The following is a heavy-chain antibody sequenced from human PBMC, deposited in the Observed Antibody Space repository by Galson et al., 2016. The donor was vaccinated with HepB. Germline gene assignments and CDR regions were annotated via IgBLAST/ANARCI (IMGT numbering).Heavy chain of an antibody. CDR1: GYTFTGYY. D-gene: IGHD5-18*01. J-gene: IGHJ6*02. CDR3: AREYKSGYSYGSSYYYYGMDV. V-gene: IGHV1-2*04. CDR2: INPKSGGT. Sequence: SVKVSCKASGYTFTGYYLHWVRQAPGQGLEWMGWINPKSGGTTYAQKFQGWVTLTRDTSISIAYMEMTRLRSDDTAVYYCAREYKSGYSYGSSYYYYGMDVWGQGTTVIVSS.